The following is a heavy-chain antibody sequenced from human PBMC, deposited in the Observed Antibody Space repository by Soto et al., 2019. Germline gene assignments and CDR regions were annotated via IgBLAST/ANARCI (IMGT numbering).Heavy chain of an antibody. D-gene: IGHD3-3*01. J-gene: IGHJ4*02. CDR3: ARPTLRFLEWSNFDY. CDR1: GFTFSSYA. CDR2: ISYDGSNK. V-gene: IGHV3-30-3*01. Sequence: GGSLRLSCAASGFTFSSYAMHWVRQAPGKGLEWVAVISYDGSNKYYADSVKGRFTISRDNSKDTLYLQMNSLRAEDTAVYYCARPTLRFLEWSNFDYWGQGTLVTVSS.